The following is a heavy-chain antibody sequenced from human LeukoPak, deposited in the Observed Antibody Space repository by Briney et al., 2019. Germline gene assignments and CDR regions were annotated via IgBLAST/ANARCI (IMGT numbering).Heavy chain of an antibody. CDR2: ISGSGGST. V-gene: IGHV3-23*01. D-gene: IGHD3-22*01. Sequence: GGSLRLSCAASGFTFSSYAMGWVRQAPGKGLEWVSAISGSGGSTYYADSVKGRFTISRDNSKNTLYLQMNSLRAEDTAVYYCAKPDSPGYYDSSGYPSPYWGQGTLVTVSS. CDR1: GFTFSSYA. J-gene: IGHJ4*02. CDR3: AKPDSPGYYDSSGYPSPY.